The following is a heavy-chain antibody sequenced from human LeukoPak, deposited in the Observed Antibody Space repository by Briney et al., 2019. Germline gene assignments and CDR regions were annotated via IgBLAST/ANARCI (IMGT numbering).Heavy chain of an antibody. Sequence: PSETLSLTCTVSGGSISGHYGTWIRQPPGKGREWIGQIHYSERPDYNPSLKSRVTISVDTSKNQLSLKVTSVTGADTAVYYCARFGVDYDMDVWGQGTTVTVSS. J-gene: IGHJ6*02. CDR1: GGSISGHY. CDR3: ARFGVDYDMDV. V-gene: IGHV4-59*11. CDR2: IHYSERP. D-gene: IGHD3-16*01.